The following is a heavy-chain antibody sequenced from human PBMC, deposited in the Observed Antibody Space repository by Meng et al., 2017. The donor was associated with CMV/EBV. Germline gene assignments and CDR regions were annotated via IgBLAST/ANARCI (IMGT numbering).Heavy chain of an antibody. Sequence: SETLSLTCAVSGGSISSSNWWSWVRQPPAKGLEWIGEIYHSGSTNYNPSLKSRVTISVEKSKNQFSLKLSSVTAADTAVDNCARDRDYSERGYFQHWGQGTLVTVSS. J-gene: IGHJ1*01. CDR3: ARDRDYSERGYFQH. CDR2: IYHSGST. D-gene: IGHD4-11*01. CDR1: GGSISSSNW. V-gene: IGHV4-4*02.